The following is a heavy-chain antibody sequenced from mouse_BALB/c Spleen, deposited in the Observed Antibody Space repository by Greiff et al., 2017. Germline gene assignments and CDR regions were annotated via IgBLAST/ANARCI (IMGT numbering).Heavy chain of an antibody. CDR1: GYTFTSYW. CDR2: IYPGDGDT. Sequence: QVQLQQSGAELARPGASVKLSCKASGYTFTSYWMQWVKQRTGQGLEWIGAIYPGDGDTRYTQKFKGKATLTADKSSSTAYMQLSSLASEDSAVYYCARGPLLRWYFDVWGAGTTVTVSS. J-gene: IGHJ1*01. CDR3: ARGPLLRWYFDV. D-gene: IGHD1-2*01. V-gene: IGHV1-87*01.